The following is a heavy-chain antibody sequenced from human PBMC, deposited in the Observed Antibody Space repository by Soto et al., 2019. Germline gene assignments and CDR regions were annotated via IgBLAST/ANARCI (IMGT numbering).Heavy chain of an antibody. CDR2: IYYSGST. J-gene: IGHJ4*02. D-gene: IGHD5-12*01. CDR3: ASSTLGYSGYADY. CDR1: GGSVSSGSYY. Sequence: SETLSLTCTVSGGSVSSGSYYWSWIRQPPGKGLEWIGYIYYSGSTNYNPSLKSRVTISVDTSKNQFSLKPSSVTAADTAVYYCASSTLGYSGYADYWGQGTLVTVPQ. V-gene: IGHV4-61*01.